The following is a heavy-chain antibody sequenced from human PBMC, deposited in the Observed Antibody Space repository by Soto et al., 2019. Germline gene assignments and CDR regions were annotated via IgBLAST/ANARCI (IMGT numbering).Heavy chain of an antibody. V-gene: IGHV3-23*01. J-gene: IGHJ4*02. CDR3: ETGRSWYNFDH. CDR1: GFSFGSYA. D-gene: IGHD6-13*01. Sequence: QTGGSLRLSCAASGFSFGSYALSWVRQAPGKGLEWVSTISGSDGKTFYADSVKGRFSISRDTAKNSLYMQMNSLRAEDTALYYCETGRSWYNFDHWGQGTLVTVSS. CDR2: ISGSDGKT.